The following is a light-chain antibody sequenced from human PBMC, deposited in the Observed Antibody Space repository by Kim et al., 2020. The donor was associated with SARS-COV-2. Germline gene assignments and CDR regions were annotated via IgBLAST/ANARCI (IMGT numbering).Light chain of an antibody. CDR3: LLNYGGPWV. V-gene: IGLV7-43*01. CDR1: TGAVTRDHN. J-gene: IGLJ3*02. CDR2: RPS. Sequence: VTLTCGSCTGAVTRDHNSNWFRQKPGQALRALIRRPSNGHSWTPARFSGSLLGDKAALTLSRVQPEDEADYYCLLNYGGPWVFGGGTQLTVL.